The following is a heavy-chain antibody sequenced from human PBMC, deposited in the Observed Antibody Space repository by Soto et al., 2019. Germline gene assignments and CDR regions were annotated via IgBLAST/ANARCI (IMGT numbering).Heavy chain of an antibody. D-gene: IGHD1-1*01. CDR1: GYTFTSYG. CDR2: ISAHNGNT. J-gene: IGHJ4*02. CDR3: ARGRYGDY. Sequence: QVHLVQSGAEVKKPGASVKVSCKGSGYTFTSYGITWVRQAPGQGLAWMGWISAHNGNTDYAQKLQGRATVTRDTSTSTAYMELRSLRSDDTAVHYCARGRYGDYWGQGALVTVSS. V-gene: IGHV1-18*01.